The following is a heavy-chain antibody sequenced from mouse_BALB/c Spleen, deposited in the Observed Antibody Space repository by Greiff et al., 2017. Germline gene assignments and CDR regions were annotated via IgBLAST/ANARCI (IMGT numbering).Heavy chain of an antibody. CDR2: ISSGGSYT. J-gene: IGHJ3*01. Sequence: EVQGVESGGGLVKPGGSLKLSCAASGFTFSSYAMSWVRQSPEKRLEWVAEISSGGSYTYYPDTVTGRFTISRDNAKNTLYLEMSSLRSEDTAMYYCARVGTTAWFAYWGQGTLVTVSA. CDR3: ARVGTTAWFAY. D-gene: IGHD1-2*01. V-gene: IGHV5-9-4*01. CDR1: GFTFSSYA.